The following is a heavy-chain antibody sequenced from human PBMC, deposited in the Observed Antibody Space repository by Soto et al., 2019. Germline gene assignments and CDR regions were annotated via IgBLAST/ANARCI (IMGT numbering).Heavy chain of an antibody. CDR2: IYYSGST. Sequence: SETLSLTCTVSGGSISSYYWSWIRQPPGKGLEWIGYIYYSGSTNYNPSPKSRVTISVDTSKNQFSLKLSSVTAADTAVYYCARTRGYSGYDWARAFDIWGQGTMVTVSS. CDR1: GGSISSYY. CDR3: ARTRGYSGYDWARAFDI. D-gene: IGHD5-12*01. J-gene: IGHJ3*02. V-gene: IGHV4-59*01.